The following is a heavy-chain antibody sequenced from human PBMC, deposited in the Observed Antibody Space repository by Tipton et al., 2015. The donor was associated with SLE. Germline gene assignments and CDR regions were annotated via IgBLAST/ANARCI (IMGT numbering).Heavy chain of an antibody. Sequence: SLRLSCAASGFTFSSYWMSWVRQAPGKGLEWVANIKQDGSEKYYVDSVKGRFTISRDNAKNSLYLQMNSLRAEDTAVYYCARDCSSTSCYSRPYYYYGMDVWGQGTTVTVSS. V-gene: IGHV3-7*01. CDR3: ARDCSSTSCYSRPYYYYGMDV. D-gene: IGHD2-2*01. J-gene: IGHJ6*02. CDR2: IKQDGSEK. CDR1: GFTFSSYW.